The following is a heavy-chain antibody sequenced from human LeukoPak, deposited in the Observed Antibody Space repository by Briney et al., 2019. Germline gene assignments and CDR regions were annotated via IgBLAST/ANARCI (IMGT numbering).Heavy chain of an antibody. Sequence: PGGSLRLSCAASGFTFDDYGMSWVRQAPGKGLEWVSGINWNGGSTGYADSVKGRFTISRDNAKNSLFQQMNSLRAEDTAVYYCATDPPYSRSGLYFDYWGQGTLVTVSS. D-gene: IGHD6-13*01. CDR2: INWNGGST. CDR1: GFTFDDYG. V-gene: IGHV3-20*04. J-gene: IGHJ4*02. CDR3: ATDPPYSRSGLYFDY.